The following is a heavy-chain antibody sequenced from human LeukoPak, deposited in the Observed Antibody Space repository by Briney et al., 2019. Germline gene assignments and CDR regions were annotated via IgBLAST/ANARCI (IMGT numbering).Heavy chain of an antibody. CDR2: ISYDGSNK. CDR1: GFTFSTYS. CDR3: ARDLQSSYYDSSGYLGPSY. Sequence: GGSLRLSCAASGFTFSTYSGNWIRQAPGKGLEWVAVISYDGSNKYYADSVKGRFTISRDNSKNTLYLQMNSLRAENTAVYYCARDLQSSYYDSSGYLGPSYWGQGTLVTVSS. V-gene: IGHV3-30*03. J-gene: IGHJ4*02. D-gene: IGHD3-22*01.